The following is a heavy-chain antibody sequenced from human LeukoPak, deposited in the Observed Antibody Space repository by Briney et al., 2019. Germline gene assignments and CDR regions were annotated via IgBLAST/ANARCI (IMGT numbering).Heavy chain of an antibody. V-gene: IGHV3-30*02. CDR3: AKDFWFGELLLGPGGGDY. Sequence: GGSLRLSCAASGFTFSSYGMHWVRQAPGKGLEWVAFIRYDGSNKYYADSVKGRFTISRDNSKNTLYLQMNSLRAEDTAVYYCAKDFWFGELLLGPGGGDYWGQGTLVTVSS. D-gene: IGHD3-10*01. CDR1: GFTFSSYG. J-gene: IGHJ4*02. CDR2: IRYDGSNK.